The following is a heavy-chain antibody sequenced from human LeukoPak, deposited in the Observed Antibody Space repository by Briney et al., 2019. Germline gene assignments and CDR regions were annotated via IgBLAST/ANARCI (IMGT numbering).Heavy chain of an antibody. CDR1: GYTLTELS. D-gene: IGHD3-16*01. CDR2: FDPEDGET. V-gene: IGHV1-24*01. CDR3: ATAVGGTAYYFDY. Sequence: ASVKVSCKVSGYTLTELSMHWVRQAPGKGLEWMGGFDPEDGETIYAQKFQGRVTMTEDTSTDTAYMELSSPRSEDTAVYYCATAVGGTAYYFDYWGQGTLVTVSS. J-gene: IGHJ4*02.